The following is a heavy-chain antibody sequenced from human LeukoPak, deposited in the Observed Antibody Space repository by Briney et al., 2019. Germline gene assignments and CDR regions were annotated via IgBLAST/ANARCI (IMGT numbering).Heavy chain of an antibody. D-gene: IGHD3-22*01. J-gene: IGHJ3*02. CDR2: IFYSGST. V-gene: IGHV4-39*01. CDR3: ARNFYDSSVAFDI. Sequence: ASETLSLTCTVSGGSISSSSYYWGWIRQPPGKGLEWIGNIFYSGSTYYNPSLKSRVTISVDTSKNQFSLKLSSVTAADTAMYYCARNFYDSSVAFDIWGQGTMLTVSS. CDR1: GGSISSSSYY.